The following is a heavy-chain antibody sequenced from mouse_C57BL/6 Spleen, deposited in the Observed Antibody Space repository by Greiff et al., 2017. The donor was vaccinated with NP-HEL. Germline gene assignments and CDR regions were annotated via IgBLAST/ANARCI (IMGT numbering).Heavy chain of an antibody. J-gene: IGHJ2*01. V-gene: IGHV1-69*01. CDR2: IDPSDSYT. D-gene: IGHD2-5*01. Sequence: VQLQQSGAELVMPGASVKLSCKASGYTFTSYWMHWVKQRPGQGLEWIGEIDPSDSYTNYNQKFKGKSPLTVDKSSSTAYRQLISLTSEDSAVYYCARDAYYSNYGGYWGQGTTLTVSS. CDR1: GYTFTSYW. CDR3: ARDAYYSNYGGY.